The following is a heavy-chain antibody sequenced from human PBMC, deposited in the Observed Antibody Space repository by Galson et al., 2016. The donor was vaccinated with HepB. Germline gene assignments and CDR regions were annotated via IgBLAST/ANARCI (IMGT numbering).Heavy chain of an antibody. J-gene: IGHJ3*02. CDR2: ITGRGGTT. D-gene: IGHD3-10*01. CDR1: GFPFSYYA. CDR3: AKPGTTNAFDI. Sequence: SLRLSCAASGFPFSYYAMNWVRQAPGKGLEWVSAITGRGGTTYYADSVKGRFTICRDNSKNTLYLQMNTLRAEDTAVYYCAKPGTTNAFDIWGQGTMVTVSS. V-gene: IGHV3-23*01.